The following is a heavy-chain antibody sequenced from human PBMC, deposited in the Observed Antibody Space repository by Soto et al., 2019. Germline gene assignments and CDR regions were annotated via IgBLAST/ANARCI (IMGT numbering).Heavy chain of an antibody. CDR1: GFTVSSNY. V-gene: IGHV3-53*01. CDR3: AREGLYDSSGYDYYGMDV. J-gene: IGHJ6*02. D-gene: IGHD3-22*01. Sequence: GGSLRLSCAASGFTVSSNYMSWVRQAPGKGLEWVSVIYSGGSTYYADSVKGRFTISRDNSKNTLYLQMNSLRAEDTAVYYCAREGLYDSSGYDYYGMDVWGQGTTVTVSS. CDR2: IYSGGST.